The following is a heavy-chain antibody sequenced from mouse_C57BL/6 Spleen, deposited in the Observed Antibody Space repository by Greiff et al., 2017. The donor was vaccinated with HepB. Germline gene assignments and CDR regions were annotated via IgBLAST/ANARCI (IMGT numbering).Heavy chain of an antibody. CDR2: IWSGGST. CDR1: GFSLTSYG. Sequence: VQLQQSGPGLVQPSQSLSITCTVSGFSLTSYGVHWVRQSPGKGLEWLGVIWSGGSTDYNAAFISRLSISKDNSKSQVFFKMNSLQADDTAIYYCARNWDTTVVATNWYFDVWGTGTTVTVSS. CDR3: ARNWDTTVVATNWYFDV. J-gene: IGHJ1*03. D-gene: IGHD1-1*01. V-gene: IGHV2-2*01.